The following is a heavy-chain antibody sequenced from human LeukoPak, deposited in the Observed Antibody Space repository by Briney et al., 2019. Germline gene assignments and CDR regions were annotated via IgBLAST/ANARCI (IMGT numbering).Heavy chain of an antibody. Sequence: ASVKVSCKASGGTFSSYAISWVRQAPGQGLEWMGGIIPIFGTATYAQKFQGRVTITTDESTSTAYMELSSLRSEDTAVYYCASREPRTTVVTPEYYYYYMDVWGKGTTVTVSS. CDR3: ASREPRTTVVTPEYYYYYMDV. D-gene: IGHD4-23*01. CDR2: IIPIFGTA. J-gene: IGHJ6*03. V-gene: IGHV1-69*05. CDR1: GGTFSSYA.